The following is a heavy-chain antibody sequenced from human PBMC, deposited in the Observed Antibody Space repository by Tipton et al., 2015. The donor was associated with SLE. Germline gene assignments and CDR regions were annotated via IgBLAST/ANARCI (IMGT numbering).Heavy chain of an antibody. Sequence: TLSLTCAVYGGSFSGYYWGWIRQPPGKGLEWIGEINHSGSTNYNPSLKSRVTLSVDTSKNQFSLKLSSVTAADTAVYYCARERIRGGDAFDIWGQGTMATVSS. CDR1: GGSFSGYY. D-gene: IGHD2/OR15-2a*01. J-gene: IGHJ3*02. V-gene: IGHV4-34*01. CDR3: ARERIRGGDAFDI. CDR2: INHSGST.